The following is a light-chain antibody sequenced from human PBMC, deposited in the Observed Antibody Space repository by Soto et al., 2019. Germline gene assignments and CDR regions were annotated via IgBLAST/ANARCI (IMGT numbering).Light chain of an antibody. V-gene: IGLV1-44*01. CDR3: ATWDDSLNGVV. CDR2: TNN. CDR1: SSNIGSNT. Sequence: QSARTQPPSASETPGQRITISCSGSSSNIGSNTVNWYQQHPGTAPKLLIYTNNQRPSGVPDRFSGSKSGTSASLAISGLQSEDEAAYYCATWDDSLNGVVFGGGTKLTVL. J-gene: IGLJ3*02.